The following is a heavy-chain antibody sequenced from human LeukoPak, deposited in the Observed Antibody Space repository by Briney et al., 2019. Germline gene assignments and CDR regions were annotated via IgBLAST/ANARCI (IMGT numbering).Heavy chain of an antibody. D-gene: IGHD2-15*01. Sequence: GGSLRLSCAASGFTFSSYAMSWVRQAPGKGLQWVSSISTSGDSTYYADSVKGRFTISRDNSKNTLYLQMNSLRAEDTAVYYCAKAVAVQGGFDYWGQGTLVTVSS. CDR1: GFTFSSYA. V-gene: IGHV3-23*01. CDR3: AKAVAVQGGFDY. J-gene: IGHJ4*02. CDR2: ISTSGDST.